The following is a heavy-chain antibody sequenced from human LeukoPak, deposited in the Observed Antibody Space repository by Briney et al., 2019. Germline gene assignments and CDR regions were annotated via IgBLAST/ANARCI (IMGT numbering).Heavy chain of an antibody. J-gene: IGHJ3*02. Sequence: GGSLRLSCAASGFTFSSYAMSWVRQAPGKGLEWVSAIRGSTGNTYYADSVKGRFTISRDNSKNTVYLQMNSLRAEDTAVYYCAKDPPYYYDSSGYGGGAFDIWGQGTMVTVSS. V-gene: IGHV3-23*01. CDR1: GFTFSSYA. CDR3: AKDPPYYYDSSGYGGGAFDI. D-gene: IGHD3-22*01. CDR2: IRGSTGNT.